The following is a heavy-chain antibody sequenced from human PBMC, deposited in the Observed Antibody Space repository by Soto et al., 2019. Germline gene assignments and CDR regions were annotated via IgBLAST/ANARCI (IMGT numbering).Heavy chain of an antibody. CDR3: ARFSRIAARLGAWFDP. CDR2: INHSGST. J-gene: IGHJ5*02. V-gene: IGHV4-34*01. D-gene: IGHD6-6*01. CDR1: GGSFSGYY. Sequence: ASETLSLTCAVYGGSFSGYYWSWIRQPPGKGLEWIGEINHSGSTNYNPSLKSRVTISVDTSKNQFSLKLSSVTAADTAVYYCARFSRIAARLGAWFDPWGQGTLVTVSS.